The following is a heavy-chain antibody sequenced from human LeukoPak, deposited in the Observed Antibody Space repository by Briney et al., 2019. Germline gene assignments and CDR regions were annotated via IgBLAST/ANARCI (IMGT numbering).Heavy chain of an antibody. CDR1: GGSFSGYY. V-gene: IGHV4-34*01. D-gene: IGHD5-24*01. Sequence: SETLSLTCAVYGGSFSGYYWSWIRQPPEKGLEWIGEINHSGSTNYNPSLKSRVTISVDTSKNQFSLKLSSVTAADTAVYYCARGRDGYNYEYYFDYWGQGTLVTVSS. CDR3: ARGRDGYNYEYYFDY. CDR2: INHSGST. J-gene: IGHJ4*02.